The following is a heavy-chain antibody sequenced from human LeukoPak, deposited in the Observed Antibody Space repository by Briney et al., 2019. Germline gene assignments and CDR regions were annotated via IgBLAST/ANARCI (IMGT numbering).Heavy chain of an antibody. V-gene: IGHV1-2*02. Sequence: ASVKVSCKASGYTFSGYYMHWVRQAPGQGLEWMGWINPNSGDTNYAQKLQGRVTMTRDTSISTAYMELSRLRSNDTAVYYCARSVAGSGGGDYFDYWGQGTLVTVSS. CDR2: INPNSGDT. CDR1: GYTFSGYY. CDR3: ARSVAGSGGGDYFDY. J-gene: IGHJ4*02. D-gene: IGHD6-19*01.